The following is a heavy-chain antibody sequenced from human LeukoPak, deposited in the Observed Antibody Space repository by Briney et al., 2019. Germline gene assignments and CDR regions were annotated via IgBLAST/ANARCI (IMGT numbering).Heavy chain of an antibody. CDR1: GFTFSNYG. J-gene: IGHJ6*04. CDR3: AELGITMIGGV. Sequence: QPGGTLRLSCAASGFTFSNYGLSWVRQAPGKGLEWVSGITGSGGSTYYADSVKGRFTISRDNSKNTLYLQMNSLRAEDTAVYYCAELGITMIGGVWGKGTTVTISS. CDR2: ITGSGGST. D-gene: IGHD3-10*02. V-gene: IGHV3-23*01.